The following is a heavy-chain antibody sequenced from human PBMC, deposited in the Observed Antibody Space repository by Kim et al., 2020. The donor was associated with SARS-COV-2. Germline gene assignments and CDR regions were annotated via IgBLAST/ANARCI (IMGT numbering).Heavy chain of an antibody. J-gene: IGHJ3*02. Sequence: TIYEQRFQGRVTMTDDPSTNTAYMEVRSLRSEDTAIYYCATVSGVVDAFDIWGQGTMVAVSS. D-gene: IGHD7-27*01. CDR2: T. CDR3: ATVSGVVDAFDI. V-gene: IGHV1-24*01.